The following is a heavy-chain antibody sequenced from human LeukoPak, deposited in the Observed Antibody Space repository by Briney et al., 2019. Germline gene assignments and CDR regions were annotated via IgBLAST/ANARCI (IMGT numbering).Heavy chain of an antibody. V-gene: IGHV1-69*04. CDR2: IIPILGIA. CDR3: ASSTRTFYYGMDV. J-gene: IGHJ6*02. Sequence: SVKVSCKASGGTFSSYAISWVRQAPGQGLEWMGRIIPILGIASYAQKFQGRVTITAGKSTSTAYMELSSLRSEDTAVYYCASSTRTFYYGMDVWGQGTTVTVSS. CDR1: GGTFSSYA. D-gene: IGHD2-2*01.